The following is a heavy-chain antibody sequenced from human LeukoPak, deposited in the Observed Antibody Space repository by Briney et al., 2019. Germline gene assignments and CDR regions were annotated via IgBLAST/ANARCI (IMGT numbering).Heavy chain of an antibody. Sequence: PSETLSLTCTVSGGSFNSYYWNWIRQPPGKGLEWIGSIYYTGSTNYNPSLKSRVTISVDTSKTRFSLKLSSLTAADTAVYYCARGGSRSYTSCTLDYWGQGSLVTVSS. D-gene: IGHD2-2*01. CDR1: GGSFNSYY. J-gene: IGHJ4*02. CDR2: IYYTGST. CDR3: ARGGSRSYTSCTLDY. V-gene: IGHV4-59*01.